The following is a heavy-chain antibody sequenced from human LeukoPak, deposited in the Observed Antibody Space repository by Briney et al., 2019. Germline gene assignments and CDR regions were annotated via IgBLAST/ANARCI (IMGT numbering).Heavy chain of an antibody. CDR3: ARGSAPAYYYDSSGYFFDY. CDR2: ISSSGSTI. CDR1: GFTFSSYE. Sequence: GGSLRLSCAASGFTFSSYEMNWVRQAPGKGLEWVSYISSSGSTIYYADSVKGRFTISRDNAKNSLYLQMNSLRAEDTAVYYCARGSAPAYYYDSSGYFFDYWGQGTLVTVSS. J-gene: IGHJ4*02. D-gene: IGHD3-22*01. V-gene: IGHV3-48*03.